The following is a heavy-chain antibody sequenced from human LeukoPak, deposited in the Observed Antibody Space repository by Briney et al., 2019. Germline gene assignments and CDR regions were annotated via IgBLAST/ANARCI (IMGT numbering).Heavy chain of an antibody. CDR2: ISGSGGST. J-gene: IGHJ6*02. CDR1: GFTFSSYA. Sequence: PGGSLRLSCAASGFTFSSYAMSWVRQAPGKGLEWVSAISGSGGSTYYADSVKGRFTISRDNSKNTLYLQMNSLRAEDTAVYYCAKRNRRGGPYDTEHYYGMDVWGQGTTVTVSS. D-gene: IGHD3-10*01. CDR3: AKRNRRGGPYDTEHYYGMDV. V-gene: IGHV3-23*01.